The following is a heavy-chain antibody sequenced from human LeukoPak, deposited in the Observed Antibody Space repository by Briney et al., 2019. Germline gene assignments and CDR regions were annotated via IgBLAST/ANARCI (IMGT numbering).Heavy chain of an antibody. CDR3: ARDRSSGWIDY. Sequence: GGSLRLSCAASGFTFSSYTMNWVRQAPGKGLEWVSSISSSSSYIYYSDSVKGRFTISRDNAKNSLFLQMNSLRAEDTAAYYCARDRSSGWIDYWGQGTLVTVSS. D-gene: IGHD6-19*01. V-gene: IGHV3-21*01. CDR1: GFTFSSYT. J-gene: IGHJ4*02. CDR2: ISSSSSYI.